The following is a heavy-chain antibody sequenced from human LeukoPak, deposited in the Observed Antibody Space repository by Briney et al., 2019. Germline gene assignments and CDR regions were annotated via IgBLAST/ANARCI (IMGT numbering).Heavy chain of an antibody. J-gene: IGHJ1*01. Sequence: KSSETLSLTCTVSGGSISSGGYYWSWIRQHPGKGLEWIGYIYYSGSTYYNPSLKSRVTISVDTSKNQFSLKLSSVTAADTAVYYCARVGGYSYGLYFQHWGQGTLVTVSS. CDR1: GGSISSGGYY. D-gene: IGHD5-18*01. CDR2: IYYSGST. CDR3: ARVGGYSYGLYFQH. V-gene: IGHV4-31*03.